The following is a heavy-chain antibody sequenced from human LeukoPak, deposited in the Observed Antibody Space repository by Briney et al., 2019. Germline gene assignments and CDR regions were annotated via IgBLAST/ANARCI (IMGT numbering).Heavy chain of an antibody. J-gene: IGHJ4*02. CDR3: VKDQGIAVAALFDY. CDR1: GFTFSSYA. D-gene: IGHD6-19*01. Sequence: GGSLRLSCAASGFTFSSYAMSWVRQAPGKGLEWVSAISGSGGSTYYADSVKGRFTISRDNSKNTLYLQMSSLRAEDTAVYYCVKDQGIAVAALFDYWGQGTLVTVSS. V-gene: IGHV3-23*01. CDR2: ISGSGGST.